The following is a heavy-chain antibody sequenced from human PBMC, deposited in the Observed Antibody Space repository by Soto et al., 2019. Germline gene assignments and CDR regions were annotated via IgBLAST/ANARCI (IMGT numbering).Heavy chain of an antibody. CDR3: AKALNYVSEPH. CDR2: ISYDGSNK. Sequence: QVQLVESGGGVVQPGRSLRLSCAGSGFTFSSYGMHWVRQAPGKGLEWVAVISYDGSNKYYADSVKGRFTISRDNSKNTLYLQMNSLRAEDTAVYYGAKALNYVSEPHWGQGTLVTVSS. J-gene: IGHJ1*01. CDR1: GFTFSSYG. D-gene: IGHD3-16*01. V-gene: IGHV3-30*18.